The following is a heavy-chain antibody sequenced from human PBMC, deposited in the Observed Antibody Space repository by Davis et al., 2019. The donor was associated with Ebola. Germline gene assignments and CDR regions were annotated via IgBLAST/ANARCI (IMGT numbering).Heavy chain of an antibody. Sequence: GGSLRLSCAASGFTFSSYGMHWVRQAPGKGLEWVAVISYDGSNKYYADSVKGRFTISRDNSKNTLYLQMNSLRAEDTAVYYCARDRGEWELLGGMDVWGKGTTVTVSS. J-gene: IGHJ6*04. CDR1: GFTFSSYG. V-gene: IGHV3-33*05. CDR2: ISYDGSNK. D-gene: IGHD1-26*01. CDR3: ARDRGEWELLGGMDV.